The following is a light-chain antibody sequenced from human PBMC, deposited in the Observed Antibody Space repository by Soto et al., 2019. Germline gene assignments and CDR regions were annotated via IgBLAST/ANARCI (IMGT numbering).Light chain of an antibody. CDR3: QSYDISLSGVV. J-gene: IGLJ3*02. CDR1: SSNVGGGYD. CDR2: GNS. V-gene: IGLV1-40*01. Sequence: QSVLTHPPAVSGAPGQRVTISCTGSSSNVGGGYDVHWYQQLPGTAPKLLIYGNSNRPSGVPDRFSGSKSGTSASLAVTGLHAVHESDYYCQSYDISLSGVVFGGGTQLTVL.